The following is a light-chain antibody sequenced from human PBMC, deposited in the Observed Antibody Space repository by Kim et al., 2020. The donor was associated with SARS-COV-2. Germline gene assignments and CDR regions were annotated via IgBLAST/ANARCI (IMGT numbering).Light chain of an antibody. Sequence: AAGKGARVTWGGNNIGSKGVHWDQQKPGQAPVLVIYYDSDRPSGIPERFSGSNSGNTATLTISRVEAGDEADYYCQVWDSSSDHPVFGTGTQLTVL. CDR2: YDS. J-gene: IGLJ1*01. V-gene: IGLV3-21*04. CDR3: QVWDSSSDHPV. CDR1: NIGSKG.